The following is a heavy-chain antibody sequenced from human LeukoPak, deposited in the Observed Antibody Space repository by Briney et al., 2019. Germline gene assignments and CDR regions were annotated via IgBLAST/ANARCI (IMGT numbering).Heavy chain of an antibody. CDR1: GYRFTSYW. CDR3: ARLTNEYSSSWYEGWFDI. Sequence: GESLKISCKGSGYRFTSYWIGWVRQMPGKGLEWMGIIYPGDSDTRYSPSFQGQVTISADKSISTAYLQWSSLKASDTAMYYCARLTNEYSSSWYEGWFDIWGQGTMVTVSS. D-gene: IGHD6-13*01. J-gene: IGHJ3*02. V-gene: IGHV5-51*01. CDR2: IYPGDSDT.